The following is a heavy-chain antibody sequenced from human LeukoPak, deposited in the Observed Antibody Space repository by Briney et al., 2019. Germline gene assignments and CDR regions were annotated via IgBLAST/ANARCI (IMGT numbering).Heavy chain of an antibody. CDR3: ARLGWLYGSGSMNWFDP. CDR2: IYYSGTT. Sequence: SETLSLTCTVSGGSISSSPYYWGWIRQPPGKGLEWIGSIYYSGTTHYSPSLESRVTVSVDTSKNQFSLKLSSVTAADTAVYYCARLGWLYGSGSMNWFDPWGQGTLVTVSS. J-gene: IGHJ5*02. D-gene: IGHD3-10*01. V-gene: IGHV4-39*01. CDR1: GGSISSSPYY.